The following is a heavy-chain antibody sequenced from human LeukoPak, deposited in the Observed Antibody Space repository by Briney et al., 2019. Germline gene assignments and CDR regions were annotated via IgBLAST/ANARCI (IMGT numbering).Heavy chain of an antibody. CDR1: GGTFSSYT. D-gene: IGHD1-7*01. V-gene: IGHV1-69*02. CDR3: ASIPDNWNYQPFFDY. CDR2: IIPILGIA. Sequence: SVKVSCKASGGTFSSYTISWVRQAPGQGLEWMGRIIPILGIANYAQKFQGRVTITVDKSTSTAYMELSSLRSEDTAVYYCASIPDNWNYQPFFDYWGQGTLVTVSS. J-gene: IGHJ4*02.